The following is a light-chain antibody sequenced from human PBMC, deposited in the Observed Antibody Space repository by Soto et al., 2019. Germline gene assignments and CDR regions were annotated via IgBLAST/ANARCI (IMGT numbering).Light chain of an antibody. CDR2: GAS. CDR3: QQYNTWPLT. J-gene: IGKJ4*01. V-gene: IGKV3-15*01. CDR1: QSVSSN. Sequence: EIVMTQSPATLSVSPGERATLSCRASQSVSSNLAWYQQKPGQAPRLLIYGASTRATGIPARFSGSGSGTAFTLTISSLQSEDFEVYYCQQYNTWPLTFGGGTKVEIK.